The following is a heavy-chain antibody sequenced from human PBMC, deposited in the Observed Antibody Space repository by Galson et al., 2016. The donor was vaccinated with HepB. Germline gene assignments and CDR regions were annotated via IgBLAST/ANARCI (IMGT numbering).Heavy chain of an antibody. V-gene: IGHV3-33*08. J-gene: IGHJ2*01. D-gene: IGHD2-8*01. CDR2: IWYDGSNQ. Sequence: SLRLSCAASGFTFSSGYGMHWVRQAPGKGLEWVALIWYDGSNQLYGDFVKGRFTISRDNSKNKLYLEMYNLEAEDTAVYFCARDGSQYAGRRFWYFDLWGRGTPVTVSS. CDR3: ARDGSQYAGRRFWYFDL. CDR1: GFTFSSGYG.